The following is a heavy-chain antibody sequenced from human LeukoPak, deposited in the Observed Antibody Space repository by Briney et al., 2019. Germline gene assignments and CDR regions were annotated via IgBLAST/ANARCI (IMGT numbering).Heavy chain of an antibody. CDR1: GSSISSYY. D-gene: IGHD1-26*01. CDR2: IYYRGNT. Sequence: SETLSLTCTVSGSSISSYYWSWIRQPPGKGLEWIGYIYYRGNTNYNPSLKSRVTISVDTSKNQFSLRLSSVTAADTAMYYCARYRYSTDFFDYWGQGTLVTVSS. V-gene: IGHV4-59*01. CDR3: ARYRYSTDFFDY. J-gene: IGHJ4*02.